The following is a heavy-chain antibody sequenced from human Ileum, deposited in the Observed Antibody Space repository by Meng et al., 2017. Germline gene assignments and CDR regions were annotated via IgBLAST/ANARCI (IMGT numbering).Heavy chain of an antibody. Sequence: QVHLALLGLSLKNPWDPVNVSCKAFGYTFTSYALKWVRQAPGQGLEWLGCIHTNTGNPTYAQGLTGRFVFSLDTSVSTAYLQISSLKAEDTAVYYCAREDHFWSGYFDYWGQGTLVTVSS. CDR1: GYTFTSYA. V-gene: IGHV7-4-1*02. CDR3: AREDHFWSGYFDY. D-gene: IGHD3-3*02. J-gene: IGHJ4*02. CDR2: IHTNTGNP.